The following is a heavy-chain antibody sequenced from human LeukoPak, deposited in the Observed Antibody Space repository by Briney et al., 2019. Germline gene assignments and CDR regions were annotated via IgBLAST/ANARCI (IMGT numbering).Heavy chain of an antibody. CDR3: ARDVFYGSGSAFDY. V-gene: IGHV1-69*13. Sequence: GASVKVSCKASGGTFSSYATSWVRQAPGQGLEWMGGIIPIFGTANYAQKFQGRVTITADESTSTAYMELSSLRSEDTAVYYCARDVFYGSGSAFDYWGQGTLVTVSS. CDR2: IIPIFGTA. J-gene: IGHJ4*02. D-gene: IGHD3-10*01. CDR1: GGTFSSYA.